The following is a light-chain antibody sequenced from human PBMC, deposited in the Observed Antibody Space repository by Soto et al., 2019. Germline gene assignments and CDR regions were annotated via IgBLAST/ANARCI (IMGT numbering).Light chain of an antibody. V-gene: IGKV1-39*01. CDR1: QNINSY. CDR2: SAS. CDR3: QQTQSFPLT. Sequence: DIPMTKSPSSLSASVGDRVTITCRASQNINSYLNWYQQKPGKSPRLLIYSASNLQTGVPSGFSGSVSGTDFTLTISSLQTEDFATYYCQQTQSFPLTFGGGTKVEIK. J-gene: IGKJ4*01.